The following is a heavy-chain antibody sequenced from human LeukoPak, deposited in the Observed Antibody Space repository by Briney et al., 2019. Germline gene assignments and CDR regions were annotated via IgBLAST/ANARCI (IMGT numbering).Heavy chain of an antibody. CDR1: GYTFTSYY. CDR2: INPSGGST. D-gene: IGHD3-22*01. J-gene: IGHJ4*02. Sequence: ASAKVSCKASGYTFTSYYMHWVRQAPGQGLEWMGIINPSGGSTSYAQKFQGRVTMTRDTSTSTVYMELSSLRSEDTAVYYCARDIKMDSSGYYPLYYFDYWGQGTLVTVSS. V-gene: IGHV1-46*01. CDR3: ARDIKMDSSGYYPLYYFDY.